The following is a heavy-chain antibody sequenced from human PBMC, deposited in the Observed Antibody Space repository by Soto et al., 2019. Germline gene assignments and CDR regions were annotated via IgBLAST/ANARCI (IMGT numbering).Heavy chain of an antibody. J-gene: IGHJ4*02. CDR3: ARRYGSCFDY. D-gene: IGHD5-18*01. CDR2: IYYSGST. CDR1: GGSISSYY. Sequence: QVQLQESGPGLVKHSETLSLTCTVSGGSISSYYWSWIRQPPGKGLEWIGYIYYSGSTNYNPSLRSRVTISVDTSKTQFSLRLSSVTAAGTAVYCCARRYGSCFDYWGQGTLVTVSS. V-gene: IGHV4-59*08.